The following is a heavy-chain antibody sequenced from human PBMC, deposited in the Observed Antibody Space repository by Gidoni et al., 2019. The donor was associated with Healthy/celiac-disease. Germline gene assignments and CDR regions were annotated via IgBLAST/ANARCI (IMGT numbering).Heavy chain of an antibody. CDR2: ISYDGSNK. Sequence: QVQLVESGGGVVQPGRSLRLSCAASGFIFSSYAMHWVRQAPGKGLEWVAVISYDGSNKYYADSVKGRFTISRDNSKNTLYLQMNSLRAEDTAVYYCARENGIAVADTSYFDYWGQGTLVTVSS. D-gene: IGHD6-19*01. CDR3: ARENGIAVADTSYFDY. CDR1: GFIFSSYA. V-gene: IGHV3-30-3*01. J-gene: IGHJ4*02.